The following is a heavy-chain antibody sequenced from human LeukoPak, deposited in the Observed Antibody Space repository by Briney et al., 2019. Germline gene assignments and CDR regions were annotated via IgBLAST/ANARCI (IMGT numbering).Heavy chain of an antibody. Sequence: ASVKVSCKASGGTFSSYTISWVRQAPGQGLEWMGRIIPILGIANYAQKFQGRVTITADKSTSTAYMELSSLRSEDTAVYYCAREYYDILTGYPNWFDPWGQGTLVTVSS. D-gene: IGHD3-9*01. CDR2: IIPILGIA. J-gene: IGHJ5*02. V-gene: IGHV1-69*02. CDR3: AREYYDILTGYPNWFDP. CDR1: GGTFSSYT.